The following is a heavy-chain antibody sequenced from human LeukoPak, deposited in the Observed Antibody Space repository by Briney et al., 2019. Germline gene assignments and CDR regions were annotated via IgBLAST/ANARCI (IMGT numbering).Heavy chain of an antibody. D-gene: IGHD2-2*01. V-gene: IGHV4-34*01. J-gene: IGHJ4*02. Sequence: SETLSLTCAVYGGSFSGYYWSWICQPPGKGLEWIGEINHSGSTNYNPSLKSRVTISVDTSKNQFSLKLSSVTAADTAVYYCAAIVPATASWFDYWDQGTLVTVSS. CDR3: AAIVPATASWFDY. CDR1: GGSFSGYY. CDR2: INHSGST.